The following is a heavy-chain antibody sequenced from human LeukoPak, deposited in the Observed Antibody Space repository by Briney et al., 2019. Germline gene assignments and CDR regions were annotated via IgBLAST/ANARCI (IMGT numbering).Heavy chain of an antibody. CDR2: ISSRDSSI. D-gene: IGHD3-22*01. Sequence: GGSLRLSCAASGFTFSDYYMNWIRQATGKELEWIAYISSRDSSIYYADSVTGRFTISRDNAKNSLFLQMHSLRAEDTAVYYCARGRHYYDTRGYSDAFDIWGQGTMVTVSS. V-gene: IGHV3-11*01. J-gene: IGHJ3*02. CDR1: GFTFSDYY. CDR3: ARGRHYYDTRGYSDAFDI.